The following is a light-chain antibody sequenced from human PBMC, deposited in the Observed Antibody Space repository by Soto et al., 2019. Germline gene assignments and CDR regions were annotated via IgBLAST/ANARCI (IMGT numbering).Light chain of an antibody. J-gene: IGLJ2*01. CDR2: EVS. Sequence: QSALTQPASVSGSPGQSITISCTGTSSDVGGYNYVSWYQQHPGKVPKVMIYEVSNRPSGVSNRFSGSKSGNTASLTISGLQAEDEADYYCSSYTRSSTPLVFGGGTKLTVL. CDR1: SSDVGGYNY. CDR3: SSYTRSSTPLV. V-gene: IGLV2-14*01.